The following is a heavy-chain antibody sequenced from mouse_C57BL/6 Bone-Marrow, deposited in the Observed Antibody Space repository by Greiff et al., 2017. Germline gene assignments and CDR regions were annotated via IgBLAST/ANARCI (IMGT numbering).Heavy chain of an antibody. CDR1: GYTFTSYG. D-gene: IGHD1-1*02. Sequence: QVQLQQSGAELARPGASVKLSCKASGYTFTSYGISWVKQRTGQGLEWIGEIYPRSGYTYYNEKFKGKATLTADKSSSTAYMELSSLTSEDSAVYVFAKICDYCGGAYWGQGTLVTVSA. J-gene: IGHJ3*01. V-gene: IGHV1-81*01. CDR3: AKICDYCGGAY. CDR2: IYPRSGYT.